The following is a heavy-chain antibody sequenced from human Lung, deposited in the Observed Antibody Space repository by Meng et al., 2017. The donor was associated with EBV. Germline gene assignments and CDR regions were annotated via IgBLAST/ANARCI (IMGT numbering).Heavy chain of an antibody. Sequence: VQVLELGGGLVRPGGYLRLSCAASGFTLSSYWVHWVRQAPGKGLVWVSRINPDGSVITYADSVKGRFTISRDNAKNTVYLQMNNLRAEDTAVYYCAKDCFGDKDSWGQGTLVTVSS. V-gene: IGHV3-74*01. CDR2: INPDGSVI. CDR3: AKDCFGDKDS. D-gene: IGHD2-21*01. CDR1: GFTLSSYW. J-gene: IGHJ4*02.